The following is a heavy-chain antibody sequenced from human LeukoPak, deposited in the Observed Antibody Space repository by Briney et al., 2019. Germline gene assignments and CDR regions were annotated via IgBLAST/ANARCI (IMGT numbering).Heavy chain of an antibody. V-gene: IGHV4-39*01. J-gene: IGHJ5*02. CDR1: GGSISSSSYY. CDR3: ARHLDWFDP. CDR2: IYYSGST. Sequence: SKTLSLTCTVSGGSISSSSYYWGWIRQPPGTGLEWIGSIYYSGSTYYNPSLKSRVTISVDTSKNQFSLKLGSVTAADTAVYYCARHLDWFDPWGQGTLVTVSS.